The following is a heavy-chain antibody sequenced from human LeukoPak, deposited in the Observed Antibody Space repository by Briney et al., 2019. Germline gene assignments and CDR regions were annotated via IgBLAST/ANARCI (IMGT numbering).Heavy chain of an antibody. D-gene: IGHD2-15*01. V-gene: IGHV3-7*01. CDR2: IKEDGSEK. CDR1: GFTFSSYW. J-gene: IGHJ4*02. CDR3: ASCSGGSCYSIY. Sequence: GGSLRLSCAASGFTFSSYWMSWVRQAPGKGLEWVANIKEDGSEKYYVDSVKGRFTISRDNAKNSLYLQMNTLRAEDTAVYYCASCSGGSCYSIYWGQGTLVTVSS.